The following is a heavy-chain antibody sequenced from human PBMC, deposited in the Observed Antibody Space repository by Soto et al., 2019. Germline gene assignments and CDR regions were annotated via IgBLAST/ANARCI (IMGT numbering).Heavy chain of an antibody. CDR1: GYTFTNYY. Sequence: ASVKVSCKASGYTFTNYYMHWVRQAPGQGLEWMGIIYPSGGSTRNAQKFQGRVTMTTDTSTSTAYMELRSLRSDDTAVYYCATQEQYIVATIDYWGQGTLVTVSS. J-gene: IGHJ4*02. D-gene: IGHD5-12*01. V-gene: IGHV1-46*01. CDR2: IYPSGGST. CDR3: ATQEQYIVATIDY.